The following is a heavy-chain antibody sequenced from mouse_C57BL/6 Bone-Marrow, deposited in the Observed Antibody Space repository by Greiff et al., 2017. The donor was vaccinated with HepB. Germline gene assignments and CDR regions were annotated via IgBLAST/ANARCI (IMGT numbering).Heavy chain of an antibody. CDR1: GYTFTSYW. CDR3: AIFYYFDY. J-gene: IGHJ2*01. V-gene: IGHV1-50*01. Sequence: QVQLQQPGAELVKPGASVKLSCKASGYTFTSYWMQWVKQRPGQGLEWIGEIDPSDSYTNYNHTFKGKATLTVDTSSSTAYMQLSSLTSEDSAVYYCAIFYYFDYWGQGTTLTVSS. CDR2: IDPSDSYT.